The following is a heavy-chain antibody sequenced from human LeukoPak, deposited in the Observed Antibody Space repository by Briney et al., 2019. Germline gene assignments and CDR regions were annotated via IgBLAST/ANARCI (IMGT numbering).Heavy chain of an antibody. CDR3: ARGAFHYYGSGSYSASTNWFDP. Sequence: SETLSLTCTVSGGSISSYYWSWIRQPPGKGLEWIGYIYYSRSTNYNPSLKSRVTISVDTSKNQFSLKLSTVTAADTAVYYCARGAFHYYGSGSYSASTNWFDPWGQGTLVTVSS. CDR2: IYYSRST. D-gene: IGHD3-10*01. CDR1: GGSISSYY. V-gene: IGHV4-59*01. J-gene: IGHJ5*02.